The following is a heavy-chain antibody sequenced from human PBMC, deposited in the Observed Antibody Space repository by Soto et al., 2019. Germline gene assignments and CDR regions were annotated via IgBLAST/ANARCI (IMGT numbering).Heavy chain of an antibody. Sequence: QVQLVQSGAEVKKPGSSVKVSCKASGGTFTSYAISWVRQAPGQGLEWVGGIIPIFGTADYAQKFQGRVTITAHEPTXXAYMELSSLRSEDTAVYYCATMKGGYQSYYYGMDVWGQGTTVTVSS. J-gene: IGHJ6*02. CDR2: IIPIFGTA. D-gene: IGHD3-16*02. CDR1: GGTFTSYA. V-gene: IGHV1-69*12. CDR3: ATMKGGYQSYYYGMDV.